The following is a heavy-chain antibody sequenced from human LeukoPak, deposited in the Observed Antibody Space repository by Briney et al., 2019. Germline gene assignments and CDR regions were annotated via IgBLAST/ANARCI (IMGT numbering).Heavy chain of an antibody. CDR2: INPSGGST. CDR3: AAGLRWYFDL. CDR1: GYTFTSYY. Sequence: ASVKVSCKASGYTFTSYYMHWVRQAPGQGLEWMGIINPSGGSTNYAQKFQERVTITRDMSTSTAYMELSSLRSEDTAVYYCAAGLRWYFDLWGRGTLVTVSS. V-gene: IGHV1-46*01. J-gene: IGHJ2*01.